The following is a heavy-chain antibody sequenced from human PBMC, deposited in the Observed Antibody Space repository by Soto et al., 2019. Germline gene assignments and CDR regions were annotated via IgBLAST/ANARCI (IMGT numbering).Heavy chain of an antibody. Sequence: SETLSLTCTVSGGSISSYYWSWIRQPPGKGLEWIGYIYYSGNTNYNPSLKSRVTISVDTSKNQFSLKLSSVTAADTAVYYCARHSAARQYFQHWGQGTLVTVSS. CDR3: ARHSAARQYFQH. D-gene: IGHD6-6*01. CDR2: IYYSGNT. J-gene: IGHJ1*01. CDR1: GGSISSYY. V-gene: IGHV4-59*08.